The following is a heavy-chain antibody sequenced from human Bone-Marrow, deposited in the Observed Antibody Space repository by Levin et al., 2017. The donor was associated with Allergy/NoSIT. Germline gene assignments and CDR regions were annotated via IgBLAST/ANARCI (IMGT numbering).Heavy chain of an antibody. V-gene: IGHV4-34*01. D-gene: IGHD2/OR15-2a*01. J-gene: IGHJ4*02. CDR3: ARGLFYRVRFDY. Sequence: SQTLSLTCAVYGGSFSGYYWSWIRQPPGKGLEWIGEINHSGSTNYNPSLKSRVTISVDTSKNQFSLKLSSVTAADTAVYYCARGLFYRVRFDYWGQGTLVTVSS. CDR1: GGSFSGYY. CDR2: INHSGST.